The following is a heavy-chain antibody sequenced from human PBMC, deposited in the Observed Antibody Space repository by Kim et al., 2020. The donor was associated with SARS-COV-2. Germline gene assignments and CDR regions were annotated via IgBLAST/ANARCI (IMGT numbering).Heavy chain of an antibody. V-gene: IGHV1-2*02. J-gene: IGHJ3*02. Sequence: ASVKVSCKASGYTFTGYYMHWVRQAPGQGLEWMGWINPNSSGTNYAQKFQGRVTMTRDTSISTAYMELSRLRSDDTAVYYCATDYDSTRTAFDIWGQGTMVTVSS. D-gene: IGHD3-22*01. CDR3: ATDYDSTRTAFDI. CDR1: GYTFTGYY. CDR2: INPNSSGT.